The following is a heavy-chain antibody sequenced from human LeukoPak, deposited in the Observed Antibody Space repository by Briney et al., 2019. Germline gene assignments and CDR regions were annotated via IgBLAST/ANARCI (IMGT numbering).Heavy chain of an antibody. D-gene: IGHD6-13*01. J-gene: IGHJ4*02. CDR1: GFTFSDYY. CDR2: ISSSGSTI. V-gene: IGHV3-11*04. Sequence: PGGSLRLSCAASGFTFSDYYMSWIRQAPGKGLEWVSYISSSGSTIYYADSVKGRFTISRDNAKNSLYLQMNSLRAEDTAVYYCAKGKGRQQLVPPFDYWGQGTLVTVSS. CDR3: AKGKGRQQLVPPFDY.